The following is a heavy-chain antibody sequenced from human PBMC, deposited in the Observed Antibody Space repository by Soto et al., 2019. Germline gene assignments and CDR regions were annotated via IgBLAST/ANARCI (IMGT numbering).Heavy chain of an antibody. J-gene: IGHJ4*02. D-gene: IGHD1-26*01. CDR2: IIPIFGTA. V-gene: IGHV1-69*01. CDR1: GGTFSSYS. CDR3: AGDGGRPPGGIDY. Sequence: QVQLVQSGAEVKKPGSSVKVSCKASGGTFSSYSINWVRQAPGQGLEWMGEIIPIFGTANYAQKFQGRVTIAAEESTSTAYRELSSLRSEDTALYSCAGDGGRPPGGIDYWAREPWSPSP.